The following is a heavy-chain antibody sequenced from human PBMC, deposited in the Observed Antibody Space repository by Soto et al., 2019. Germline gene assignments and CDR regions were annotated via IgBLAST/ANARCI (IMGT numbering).Heavy chain of an antibody. Sequence: SDKPPHTNTVSGGFLRPANKYGCWIRLPPGKGLEWIGYIFSSGTTYYNPSLKSRLTMSIDTSQNQFSLKLNSVTDADTAVYYCARVPSQFSYYEAMDVWGRG. CDR2: IFSSGTT. CDR1: GGFLRPANKY. D-gene: IGHD4-4*01. CDR3: ARVPSQFSYYEAMDV. V-gene: IGHV4-30-4*02. J-gene: IGHJ6*04.